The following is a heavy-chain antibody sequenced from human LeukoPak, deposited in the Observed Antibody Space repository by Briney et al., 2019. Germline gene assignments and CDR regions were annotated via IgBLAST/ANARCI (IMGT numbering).Heavy chain of an antibody. CDR1: GDSFSGYF. CDR2: INHSGST. V-gene: IGHV4-34*01. Sequence: PSETLSLTCEVYGDSFSGYFWTWIRQPPGEGLEWIGEINHSGSTNYNPSLKSRVSISVDSSKKEFSLTLTSVTAADTAVYYCARGLLFYDTSALGYWGQGTLVTVSS. CDR3: ARGLLFYDTSALGY. D-gene: IGHD3-22*01. J-gene: IGHJ4*02.